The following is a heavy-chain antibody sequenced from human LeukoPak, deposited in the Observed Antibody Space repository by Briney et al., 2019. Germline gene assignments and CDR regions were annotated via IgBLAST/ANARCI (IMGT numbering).Heavy chain of an antibody. V-gene: IGHV3-23*01. CDR1: GFTFSSSA. CDR3: ARETGDQRIFDY. D-gene: IGHD7-27*01. Sequence: PGGSLRLSCAASGFTFSSSAMSWVRQVPGKGLEWVSGISASGGSTSYADSVKGRFTISRDNSKNTLYLQMNSLRAEDTAVYYCARETGDQRIFDYWGQGTLVTVSS. J-gene: IGHJ4*02. CDR2: ISASGGST.